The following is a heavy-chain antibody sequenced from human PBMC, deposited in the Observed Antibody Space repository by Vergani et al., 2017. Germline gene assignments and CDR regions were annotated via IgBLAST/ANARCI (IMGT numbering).Heavy chain of an antibody. Sequence: QVQLQESGPGLVKPSETLSLTCTVSGGSVSSGSYYCGWIRQPAGKGLEWIGYIYNIGSTNYNPSLKSRVTISVDTSKNQFSRKLSSVTAADTAVYYCARDFKGGLRKHYFDYWGQGTLVTVSS. V-gene: IGHV4-61*10. CDR3: ARDFKGGLRKHYFDY. J-gene: IGHJ4*02. D-gene: IGHD3-16*01. CDR2: IYNIGST. CDR1: GGSVSSGSYY.